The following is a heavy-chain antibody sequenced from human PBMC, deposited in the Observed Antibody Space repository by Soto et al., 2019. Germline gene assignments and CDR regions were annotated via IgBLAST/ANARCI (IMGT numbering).Heavy chain of an antibody. Sequence: QVQLVESGGGVVQPGRSLRLSCAASGFTFSSYGMHWVRQAPGKGLEWVAVISYDGSNKYYADSVKGRFTISRDNSKNTLYLQMNRLRAEDTAVYYCANYGDLNDYWGQGTLVTVSS. J-gene: IGHJ4*02. CDR3: ANYGDLNDY. CDR1: GFTFSSYG. CDR2: ISYDGSNK. V-gene: IGHV3-30*18. D-gene: IGHD4-17*01.